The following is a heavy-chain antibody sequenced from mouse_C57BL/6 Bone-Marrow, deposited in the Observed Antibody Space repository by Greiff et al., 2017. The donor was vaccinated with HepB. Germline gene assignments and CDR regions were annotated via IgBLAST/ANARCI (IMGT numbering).Heavy chain of an antibody. J-gene: IGHJ3*01. Sequence: EVKLVESGGGLVKPGGSLKLSCAASGFTFSSYGMSWVRQTPDKRLEWVATISSGGSYTYYPDSVKGRFTISRDNAKNTLYLQMSSLKSEDTAMYYCARQWPQRGFAYWGQGTLVTVSA. D-gene: IGHD6-1*01. CDR2: ISSGGSYT. CDR1: GFTFSSYG. CDR3: ARQWPQRGFAY. V-gene: IGHV5-6*03.